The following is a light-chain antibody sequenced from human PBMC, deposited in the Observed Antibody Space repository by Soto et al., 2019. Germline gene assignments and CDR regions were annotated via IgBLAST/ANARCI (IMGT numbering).Light chain of an antibody. V-gene: IGLV1-44*01. CDR3: AAWDDSLSGWV. Sequence: QSVLTQPPSASGTPGQRVTISCSGSSSNIGSNTVNWYQHLPGTAPKLLIYTNNQRPSGVPGRFSGSKSGTSASLAISGLQSEDEADYYCAAWDDSLSGWVFGGGTKVTVL. CDR1: SSNIGSNT. CDR2: TNN. J-gene: IGLJ3*02.